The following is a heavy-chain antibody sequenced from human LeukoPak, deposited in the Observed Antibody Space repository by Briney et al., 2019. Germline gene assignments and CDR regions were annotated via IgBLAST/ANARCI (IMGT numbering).Heavy chain of an antibody. V-gene: IGHV4-39*01. Sequence: SETLSLTCTVSGGSISSSSYYWGWIRQPPGKGLEWIGSIYYSGSAYYNPSLKSRVTISVDTSKNQFSLKLSSVTAADTAVYYCARQRITMIVVASTIHGNWFDPWGQGTLVTVSS. D-gene: IGHD3-22*01. J-gene: IGHJ5*02. CDR1: GGSISSSSYY. CDR3: ARQRITMIVVASTIHGNWFDP. CDR2: IYYSGSA.